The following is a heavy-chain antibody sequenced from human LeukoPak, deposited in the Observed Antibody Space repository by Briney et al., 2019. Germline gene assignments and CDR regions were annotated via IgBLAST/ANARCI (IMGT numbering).Heavy chain of an antibody. V-gene: IGHV4-39*07. D-gene: IGHD3-10*01. Sequence: PSETLSLTCTVSGGSISSSSYYWGWIRQPPGKGLEWIGSIYHSGSTYYNPSLKSRVTISVDTSKNQFSLKLSSVTAADTAVYYCARRYYYGSGSYYPWFDPWGQGTLVTVSS. J-gene: IGHJ5*02. CDR2: IYHSGST. CDR3: ARRYYYGSGSYYPWFDP. CDR1: GGSISSSSYY.